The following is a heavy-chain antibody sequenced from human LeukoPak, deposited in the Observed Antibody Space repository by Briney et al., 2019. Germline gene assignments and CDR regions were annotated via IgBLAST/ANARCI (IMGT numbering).Heavy chain of an antibody. CDR2: IHTSGST. D-gene: IGHD3-10*01. J-gene: IGHJ3*02. CDR3: ARSGYYSIHAFDI. CDR1: GGSISSYY. V-gene: IGHV4-4*09. Sequence: PSETLSLTCTVSGGSISSYYWSWIRQPPGKGLEWIGYIHTSGSTNYNPSLKSRVTISVDTSKNQFSLKLSSVTAADTAVCYCARSGYYSIHAFDIWGQGRMVTVSS.